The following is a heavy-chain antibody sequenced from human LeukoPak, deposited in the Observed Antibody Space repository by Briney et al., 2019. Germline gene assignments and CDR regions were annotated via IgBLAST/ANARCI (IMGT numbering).Heavy chain of an antibody. CDR1: GFTFSSYW. CDR3: AAGENRDGYNYGGF. J-gene: IGHJ4*02. Sequence: QSGGSLRLSCAASGFTFSSYWMSWVRQAPGKGLEWVANIKQDGSEKYYVDSVKGRFTISRDNAKNSLYLQMNSLRAEDTAVYYCAAGENRDGYNYGGFWGQGTLVTVSS. CDR2: IKQDGSEK. D-gene: IGHD5-24*01. V-gene: IGHV3-7*01.